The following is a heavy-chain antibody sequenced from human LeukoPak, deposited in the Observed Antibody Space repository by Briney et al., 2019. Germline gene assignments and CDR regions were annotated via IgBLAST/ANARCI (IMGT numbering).Heavy chain of an antibody. CDR3: ARDYSSGSQLDY. J-gene: IGHJ4*02. CDR1: GFTLSDHY. D-gene: IGHD3-10*01. V-gene: IGHV3-30-3*01. CDR2: ISYDGSNK. Sequence: AGGSLRLSCAVSGFTLSDHYMDWVRQAPGKGLEWVAVISYDGSNKYYADSVKGRFTISRDNSKNTLYLQMNSLRAEDTAVYYCARDYSSGSQLDYWGQGTLVTVSS.